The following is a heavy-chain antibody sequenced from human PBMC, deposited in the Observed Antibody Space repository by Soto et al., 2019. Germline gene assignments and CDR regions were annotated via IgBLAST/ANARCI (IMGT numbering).Heavy chain of an antibody. V-gene: IGHV1-69*01. J-gene: IGHJ4*02. Sequence: QVQLVQSGAEVKKPGSSVKVSCKASGGTFSTYAITWVRQAPGQGLEWLGGIIPIFGTTDYARKFQGRVTITAAESTSTVFIELSSLTSEDTAVYYCARGVGAYYFDYWGPGTLVHVSS. CDR1: GGTFSTYA. CDR2: IIPIFGTT. D-gene: IGHD1-26*01. CDR3: ARGVGAYYFDY.